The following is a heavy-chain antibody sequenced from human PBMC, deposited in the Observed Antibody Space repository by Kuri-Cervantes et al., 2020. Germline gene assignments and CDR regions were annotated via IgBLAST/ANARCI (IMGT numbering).Heavy chain of an antibody. D-gene: IGHD2-2*01. Sequence: GGSLRLSCAASGFTVSSNYMSWVRQAPGKGLEWVSIIYSGGSTYYADSVKGRFTISRDNAKNTLYLQMNSLRAEDTAVYYCARDLGIVVVPAASAWGQGTLVTVSS. CDR2: IYSGGST. CDR1: GFTVSSNY. V-gene: IGHV3-53*01. J-gene: IGHJ4*02. CDR3: ARDLGIVVVPAASA.